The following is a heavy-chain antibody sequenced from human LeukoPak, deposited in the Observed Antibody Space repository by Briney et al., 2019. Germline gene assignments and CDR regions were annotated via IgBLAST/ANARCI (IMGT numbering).Heavy chain of an antibody. D-gene: IGHD4/OR15-4a*01. V-gene: IGHV4-4*07. Sequence: SETLSLTCTVSGGSISSYFWGWIRQPAGKGLEWIGRIYSSGTTNYNPSLQSRVTMSVDTSKNQFSLKLSSITAADTAVYYCAREPGANCFDPWGQGTLVTVSS. CDR2: IYSSGTT. CDR1: GGSISSYF. CDR3: AREPGANCFDP. J-gene: IGHJ5*02.